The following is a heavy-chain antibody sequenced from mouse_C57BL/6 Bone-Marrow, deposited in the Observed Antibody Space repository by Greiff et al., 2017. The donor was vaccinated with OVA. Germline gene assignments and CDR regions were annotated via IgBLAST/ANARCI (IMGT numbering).Heavy chain of an antibody. V-gene: IGHV1-15*01. D-gene: IGHD1-1*01. CDR1: GYTFTDYE. CDR3: TRKGFYYSSSYEVDY. CDR2: IDPETGGT. J-gene: IGHJ4*01. Sequence: VQLQQSGAELVRPGASVTLSCKASGYTFTDYEMHWVKQTPVHGLEWIGAIDPETGGTAYNQKFKGKAILTADKSSSTAYMELRSLTSEDSAVYYCTRKGFYYSSSYEVDYWGQGTSVTVSS.